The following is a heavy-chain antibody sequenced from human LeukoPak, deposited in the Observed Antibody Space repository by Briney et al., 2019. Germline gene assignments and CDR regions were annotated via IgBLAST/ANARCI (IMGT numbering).Heavy chain of an antibody. J-gene: IGHJ4*02. Sequence: SETLSLTCTVSGGSISSGSYYWSWIRQPAGKGLEWIGRTYTSGSTNYNPSLKSRVTISVDTSKNQFSLKLSSVTAADTAVYYCARDGFGVAVTGTYWGQGTLVTVSS. CDR3: ARDGFGVAVTGTY. V-gene: IGHV4-61*02. CDR1: GGSISSGSYY. CDR2: TYTSGST. D-gene: IGHD2-21*02.